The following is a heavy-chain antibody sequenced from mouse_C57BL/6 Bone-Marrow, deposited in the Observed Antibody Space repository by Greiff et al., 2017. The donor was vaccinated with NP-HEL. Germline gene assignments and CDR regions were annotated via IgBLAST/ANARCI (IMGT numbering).Heavy chain of an antibody. V-gene: IGHV1-81*01. D-gene: IGHD2-1*01. CDR2: IYPSSGNT. CDR3: AREDMRNYPWFAY. CDR1: GYTFTSYG. Sequence: VQRVESGAELARPGASVKLSCKASGYTFTSYGISWVKQRTGQGLEWIGEIYPSSGNTYYNEKFKGKATLTADKSSSTAYMELRSLTSEDSAVYFCAREDMRNYPWFAYWGQGTLVTVSA. J-gene: IGHJ3*01.